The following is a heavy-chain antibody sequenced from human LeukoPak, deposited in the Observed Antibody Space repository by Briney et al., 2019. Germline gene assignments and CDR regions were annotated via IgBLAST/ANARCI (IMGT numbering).Heavy chain of an antibody. V-gene: IGHV3-66*01. CDR1: ALTVTEKY. CDR2: ISSSGDT. Sequence: GGSLRLSCAASALTVTEKYMIWVRQAPGKGLEWVSRISSSGDTRYADSVKGRFTISGDSSHNTLSLQMDGLRAEDTAVYYCAVSLSSPGAFDYWGQGTLVTVSS. CDR3: AVSLSSPGAFDY. D-gene: IGHD2-8*02. J-gene: IGHJ4*02.